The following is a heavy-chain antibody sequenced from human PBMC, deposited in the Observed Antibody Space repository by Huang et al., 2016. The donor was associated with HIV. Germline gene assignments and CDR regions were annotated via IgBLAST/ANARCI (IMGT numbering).Heavy chain of an antibody. CDR1: GYTFTNYD. J-gene: IGHJ4*02. D-gene: IGHD4-17*01. CDR2: MNPNTGNT. CDR3: ARSAYGDLDY. Sequence: QVHLVQSGAEVKKPGASVKVSCKASGYTFTNYDINWVRQAPGRGREWRGLMNPNTGNTGFAQSFQGRGTRTRKTSITTAYMELTSLTSEDTAVYYCARSAYGDLDYWGLGTLVIVSS. V-gene: IGHV1-8*02.